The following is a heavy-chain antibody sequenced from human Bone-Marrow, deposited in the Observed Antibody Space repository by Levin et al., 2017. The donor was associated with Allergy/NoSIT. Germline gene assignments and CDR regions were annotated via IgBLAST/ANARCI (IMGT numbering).Heavy chain of an antibody. CDR1: GLSLSSAREG. V-gene: IGHV2-5*02. D-gene: IGHD3-16*02. Sequence: SGPTLVKPTQTLALTCTFSGLSLSSAREGVAWIRQPPGKALEWLALVFSDGSQRYRPSLKARLTVLKDTSRSQVVLTLTNMDPLDTGTYYCAHLVDVSTFHPGGYRYFDYWGQGALVTVSS. J-gene: IGHJ4*02. CDR3: AHLVDVSTFHPGGYRYFDY. CDR2: VFSDGSQ.